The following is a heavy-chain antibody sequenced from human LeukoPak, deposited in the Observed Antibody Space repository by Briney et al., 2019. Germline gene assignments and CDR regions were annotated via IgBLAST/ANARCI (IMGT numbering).Heavy chain of an antibody. CDR2: IYPGDSDT. J-gene: IGHJ4*02. CDR1: GYSFTSYW. V-gene: IGHV5-51*01. CDR3: ARRRHDMVRGVIISYFDY. D-gene: IGHD3-10*01. Sequence: GESLKISCKGSGYSFTSYWTGWVRQMPGKGLEWMGIIYPGDSDTRYSLSFQGQVTISADKSISTAYLQWSSLKASDTAMYYCARRRHDMVRGVIISYFDYWGQGTLVTVSS.